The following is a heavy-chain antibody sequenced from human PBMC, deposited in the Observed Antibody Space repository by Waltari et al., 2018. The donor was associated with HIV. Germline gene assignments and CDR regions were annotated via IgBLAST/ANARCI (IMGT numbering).Heavy chain of an antibody. CDR2: MSWATPET. CDR1: GFTFRNND. Sequence: EVQLAESGGGLVQPGGSLRLSCAASGFTFRNNDMSWVRQSPGRGLEWVSSMSWATPETYYRDSVRCRFTISRDNSKDMLFLQMNGLRAEDTATYYCAKNSRDGYFYFDSWGQGTLVTVSS. D-gene: IGHD3-22*01. CDR3: AKNSRDGYFYFDS. V-gene: IGHV3-23*04. J-gene: IGHJ4*02.